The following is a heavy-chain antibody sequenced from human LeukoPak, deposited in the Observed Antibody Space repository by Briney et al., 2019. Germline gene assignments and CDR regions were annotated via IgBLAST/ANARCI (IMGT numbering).Heavy chain of an antibody. CDR1: GYTFTGCY. CDR2: INPNSGGT. CDR3: ARAWYRYGYFDY. V-gene: IGHV1-2*06. J-gene: IGHJ4*02. Sequence: AAVKVSCKACGYTFTGCYMHGVGQAPGQDLEWMGRINPNSGGTNYAQKFQGRVTMTTDTSISTAYMELRRLRYDDTAGYYCARAWYRYGYFDYWGPGTLVTVSS. D-gene: IGHD5-18*01.